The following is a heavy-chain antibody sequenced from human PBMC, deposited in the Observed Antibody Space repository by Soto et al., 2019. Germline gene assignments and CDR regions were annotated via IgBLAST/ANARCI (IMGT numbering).Heavy chain of an antibody. CDR1: GGSISSGGFY. CDR3: ARYLNDILSGPYEYYGMDV. D-gene: IGHD3-9*01. Sequence: TLSLTCTVSGGSISSGGFYWSWIRQHPGKGLEWIGYIYYSGSTHYNQSLKSRVTISVDTSKNQFSLKLSSVTGADTAVYYSARYLNDILSGPYEYYGMDVWGQGTAVTVSS. V-gene: IGHV4-31*03. CDR2: IYYSGST. J-gene: IGHJ6*02.